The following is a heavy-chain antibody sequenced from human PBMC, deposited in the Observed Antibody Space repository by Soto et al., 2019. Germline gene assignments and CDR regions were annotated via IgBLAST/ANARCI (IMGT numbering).Heavy chain of an antibody. Sequence: ASVKVSCKASGYTFTGYYMHWVRQAPGQGLEWMGWINPNSGGTNYAQKFQGWVNMTRETSISTAYMELSRLRSDDTAVYYCARGHSYGSGSSLSIDYYYYGMDVWGQGTTVTVSS. CDR3: ARGHSYGSGSSLSIDYYYYGMDV. CDR2: INPNSGGT. D-gene: IGHD3-10*01. CDR1: GYTFTGYY. V-gene: IGHV1-2*04. J-gene: IGHJ6*02.